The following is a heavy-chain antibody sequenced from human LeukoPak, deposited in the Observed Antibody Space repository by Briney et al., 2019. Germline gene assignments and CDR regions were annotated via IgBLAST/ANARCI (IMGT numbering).Heavy chain of an antibody. CDR3: ARAGPPRDQVVIAPRRYNWFDP. D-gene: IGHD2-21*01. Sequence: PSETLSLTCTVSGGSISSGGYYWSWIRQPPGKGLEWIGYIYHSGSTYYNPSLKSRVTISVDRSKNQFSLKLSSVTAADTAVYYCARAGPPRDQVVIAPRRYNWFDPWGQGTLVTVSS. V-gene: IGHV4-30-2*01. J-gene: IGHJ5*02. CDR1: GGSISSGGYY. CDR2: IYHSGST.